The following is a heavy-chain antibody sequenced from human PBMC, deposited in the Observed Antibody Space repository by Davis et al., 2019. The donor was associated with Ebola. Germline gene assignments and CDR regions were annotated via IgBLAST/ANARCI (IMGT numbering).Heavy chain of an antibody. V-gene: IGHV1-69*13. CDR1: GGTFSSYA. D-gene: IGHD2-2*01. CDR2: IIPIFGTA. Sequence: AASVKVSCKASGGTFSSYAISWVRQAPGQGLEWMGGIIPIFGTANYAQKFQGRVTIVADESTSTAYVELSSLKSDDTAVYYCAGHGRRLVGYFDSWGQGTLVTVSS. J-gene: IGHJ4*02. CDR3: AGHGRRLVGYFDS.